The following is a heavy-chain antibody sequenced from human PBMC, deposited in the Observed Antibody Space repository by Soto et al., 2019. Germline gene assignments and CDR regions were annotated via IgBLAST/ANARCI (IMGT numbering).Heavy chain of an antibody. D-gene: IGHD3-16*01. V-gene: IGHV1-2*02. CDR3: ARGGIMRLRLGELPY. CDR2: INPNSGGT. CDR1: GYTFTGYY. Sequence: QVQLVQSGAEVKKPGASVKVSCKASGYTFTGYYMHWVRQAPGQGLELMGWINPNSGGTNYAQKFQGRVTMTRDTSISTAYMELSRLRSDDTAGYYGARGGIMRLRLGELPYWGQGTLVTVSS. J-gene: IGHJ4*02.